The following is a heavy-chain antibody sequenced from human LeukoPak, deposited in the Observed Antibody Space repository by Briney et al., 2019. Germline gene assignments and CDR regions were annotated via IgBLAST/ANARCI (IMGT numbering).Heavy chain of an antibody. V-gene: IGHV1-8*02. CDR3: ARGIVGATFYFDY. CDR2: MNPNSGNT. CDR1: GYTFTSYD. Sequence: ASMKVPCKASGYTFTSYDINWVRQATGQGLEWMGWMNPNSGNTGYAQKFQGRVTMTRDTSISTAYMELSRLRSDDTAVYYCARGIVGATFYFDYWGQGTLVTVSS. D-gene: IGHD1-26*01. J-gene: IGHJ4*02.